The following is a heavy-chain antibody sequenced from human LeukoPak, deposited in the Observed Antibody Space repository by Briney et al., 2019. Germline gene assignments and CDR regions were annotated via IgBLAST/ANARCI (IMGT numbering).Heavy chain of an antibody. Sequence: GGSLRLSCAASGFTLNNYAMTWVRQAPGEGLEWVSAICASGGNTYYADSVKGRFTISRDTSKNTLYLQMNSLRAEDTAVYCCAKVISSSCGIGGYWGQGTLVTVSS. CDR2: ICASGGNT. CDR3: AKVISSSCGIGGY. V-gene: IGHV3-23*01. J-gene: IGHJ4*02. CDR1: GFTLNNYA. D-gene: IGHD6-13*01.